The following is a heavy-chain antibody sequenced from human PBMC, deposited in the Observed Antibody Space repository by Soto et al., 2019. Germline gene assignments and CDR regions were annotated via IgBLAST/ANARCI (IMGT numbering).Heavy chain of an antibody. CDR3: ARGDCSGGSCYLLGWYFDL. D-gene: IGHD2-15*01. CDR2: IYYSGST. V-gene: IGHV4-39*01. Sequence: QLQLQESGPGLVKPSETLSLTCTVSGGSISSSSYYWGWIRQPPGKGLEWIGSIYYSGSTYYNPSLKSRVTISVDTSKNQFSLKLSSVTAADTAVYYCARGDCSGGSCYLLGWYFDLWGRGTLVTVSS. J-gene: IGHJ2*01. CDR1: GGSISSSSYY.